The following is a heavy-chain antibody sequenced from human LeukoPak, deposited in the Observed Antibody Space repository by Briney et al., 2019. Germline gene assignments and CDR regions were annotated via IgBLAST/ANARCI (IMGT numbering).Heavy chain of an antibody. J-gene: IGHJ4*02. CDR3: ARGDGFMIRD. Sequence: GRSLRLSCVASGFDFADQAMHWVRQAPGKGLEWVSLINSGGDTHSADSVKGRFTISRDNSKNTLYLQMNSLRVEDTAVYYCARGDGFMIRDWGQGTLVTVSS. CDR1: GFDFADQA. D-gene: IGHD3-10*01. V-gene: IGHV3-66*01. CDR2: INSGGDT.